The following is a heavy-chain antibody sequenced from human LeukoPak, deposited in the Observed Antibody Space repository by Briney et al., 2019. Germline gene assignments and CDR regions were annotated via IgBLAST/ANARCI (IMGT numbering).Heavy chain of an antibody. D-gene: IGHD3-3*01. CDR3: ARARSITIFGVVIPDAFDI. V-gene: IGHV1-46*01. CDR1: GYTFTGYW. J-gene: IGHJ3*02. Sequence: GASVKVSCKAFGYTFTGYWMHWVRQAPGQGLEWMGIINPSGGSTSYAQKFQGRVTMTRDMPTSTVYMELSSLRSEDTAVYYCARARSITIFGVVIPDAFDIWGQGTMVTVSS. CDR2: INPSGGST.